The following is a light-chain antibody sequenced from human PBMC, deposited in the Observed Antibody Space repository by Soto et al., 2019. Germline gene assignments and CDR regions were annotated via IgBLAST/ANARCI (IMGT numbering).Light chain of an antibody. CDR1: QTVSSK. Sequence: EIVLTQSPATLSSSPGERATLSCRASQTVSSKLAWYQHKPGQAPRLLIYDTSNRAGGIPARFSGSGSGTDFTLTISSLEPEDFAVYYCQQYGSSGTFGQGTKVDIK. V-gene: IGKV3-11*01. CDR3: QQYGSSGT. CDR2: DTS. J-gene: IGKJ1*01.